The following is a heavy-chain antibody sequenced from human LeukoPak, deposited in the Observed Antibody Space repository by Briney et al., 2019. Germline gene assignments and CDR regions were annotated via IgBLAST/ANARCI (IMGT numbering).Heavy chain of an antibody. J-gene: IGHJ4*02. CDR3: ARDNNWGFDY. Sequence: GGSLRLSCAASGFIFSDYSMSWVRQAPGKGREWLSNIRGIRSGLGSGMYYADSVRGRFTISRDDANNSLYLQMSSLRAEDTAFYYCARDNNWGFDYWGQGALVTVSS. CDR2: IRGIRSGLGSGM. D-gene: IGHD7-27*01. V-gene: IGHV3-48*04. CDR1: GFIFSDYS.